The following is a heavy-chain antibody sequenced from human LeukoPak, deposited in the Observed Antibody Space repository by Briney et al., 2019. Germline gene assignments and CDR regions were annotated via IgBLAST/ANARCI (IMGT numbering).Heavy chain of an antibody. J-gene: IGHJ4*02. Sequence: SVKVSCKASGGTFSSYAISWVRQAPGQGLEWMGRIIPILGIANYAQKFQGRVTITADKSTSTAYMELSSLRAEDTALYYCARYDSSNYYLDYGGRGPLVTVS. CDR1: GGTFSSYA. CDR2: IIPILGIA. CDR3: ARYDSSNYYLDY. D-gene: IGHD3-22*01. V-gene: IGHV1-69*04.